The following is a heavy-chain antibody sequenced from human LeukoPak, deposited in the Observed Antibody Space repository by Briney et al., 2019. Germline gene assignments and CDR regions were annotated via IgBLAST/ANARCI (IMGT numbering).Heavy chain of an antibody. J-gene: IGHJ4*02. CDR1: GYTFTSYA. CDR3: ARVTGTYCDY. Sequence: GASVKVSCKASGYTFTSYAIYWVRQAPGQRLEWMGWINAGNGNKKYSQKFQGRVTITRDTSASTAYMELSSLRSEDTAVYYCARVTGTYCDYWGQGTLVTVSS. D-gene: IGHD3-9*01. V-gene: IGHV1-3*01. CDR2: INAGNGNK.